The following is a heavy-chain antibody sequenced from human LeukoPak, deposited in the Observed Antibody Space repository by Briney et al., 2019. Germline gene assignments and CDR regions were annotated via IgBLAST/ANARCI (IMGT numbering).Heavy chain of an antibody. CDR1: GGSISSGGYY. J-gene: IGHJ3*02. D-gene: IGHD3-22*01. CDR2: IYHSGST. V-gene: IGHV4-61*08. CDR3: AREVRYYDSSGYFTKSDGLDI. Sequence: PSETLSLTCTVSGGSISSGGYYWSWIRQPPGKGLEWIGYIYHSGSTYYNPSLKSRVTISVDSSKNEFSLKLTSVTAADTAVYYCAREVRYYDSSGYFTKSDGLDIWGQGTMVSVSS.